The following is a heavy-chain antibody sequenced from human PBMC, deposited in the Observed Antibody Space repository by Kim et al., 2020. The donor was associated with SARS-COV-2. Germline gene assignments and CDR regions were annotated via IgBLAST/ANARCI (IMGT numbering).Heavy chain of an antibody. J-gene: IGHJ5*02. Sequence: TNDTPALQSRVTIAVDTSKNQFSLKLNSVTAPDTAVYYCARENEAHWFDPWGQGTLVTVSS. CDR2: T. V-gene: IGHV4-59*01. CDR3: ARENEAHWFDP.